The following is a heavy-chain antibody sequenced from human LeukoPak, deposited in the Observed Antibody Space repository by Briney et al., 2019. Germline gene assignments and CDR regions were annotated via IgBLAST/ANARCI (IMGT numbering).Heavy chain of an antibody. CDR2: IYYSGST. J-gene: IGHJ4*02. D-gene: IGHD2-2*02. CDR3: AKGYCSSTSCYKVDY. V-gene: IGHV4-39*01. Sequence: SIYYSGSTYYNPSLKSRVTISVDTSKNQFSLKLSSVTAADTAVYYCAKGYCSSTSCYKVDYWGQGTLVTVSS.